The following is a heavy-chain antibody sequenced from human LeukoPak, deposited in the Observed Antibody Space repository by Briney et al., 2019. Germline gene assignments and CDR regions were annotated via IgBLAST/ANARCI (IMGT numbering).Heavy chain of an antibody. V-gene: IGHV1-69*13. CDR2: IIPIFGTA. CDR3: ARDGSLYYFDY. CDR1: GYTFTGYY. J-gene: IGHJ4*02. Sequence: SVKVSCKASGYTFTGYYMHWVPQAPGQGLEWMGRIIPIFGTANYAQKFQGRVTITADESTSTAYMELSSLRSEDTAVYYCARDGSLYYFDYWGQGTLVTVSS.